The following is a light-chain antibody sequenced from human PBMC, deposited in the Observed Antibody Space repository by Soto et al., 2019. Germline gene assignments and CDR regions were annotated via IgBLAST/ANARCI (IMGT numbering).Light chain of an antibody. Sequence: DIQMTQSPSILSASVGDRVTITCRASQSISSWLAWYQQKPGKAPKLLIYDASSLESGVPSRFSGIGSGTEFTLTITSLQPDDFATYYCQQYDSYAWTLGQGTKVDIK. V-gene: IGKV1-5*01. CDR2: DAS. CDR1: QSISSW. CDR3: QQYDSYAWT. J-gene: IGKJ1*01.